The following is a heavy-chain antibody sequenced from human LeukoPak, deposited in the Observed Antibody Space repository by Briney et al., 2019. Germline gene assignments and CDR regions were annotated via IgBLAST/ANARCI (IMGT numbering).Heavy chain of an antibody. CDR3: ARALLWFGEPSHIDY. CDR1: GSTFTSYG. J-gene: IGHJ4*02. Sequence: APVKVSCKASGSTFTSYGITWVRQAPGQGLEWMGWITAYNDNTNYAQKRQGIVTMTTDTSTSTAYMELRSMRSDDTAVYYCARALLWFGEPSHIDYWGQGTLVSAS. D-gene: IGHD3-10*01. CDR2: ITAYNDNT. V-gene: IGHV1-18*01.